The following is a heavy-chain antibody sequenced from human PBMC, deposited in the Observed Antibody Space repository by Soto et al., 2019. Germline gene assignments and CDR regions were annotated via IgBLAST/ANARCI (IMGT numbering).Heavy chain of an antibody. J-gene: IGHJ6*02. V-gene: IGHV1-18*01. D-gene: IGHD2-15*01. CDR3: AVVSCSGGSCYNSYGMDV. CDR2: ISAYNGNT. Sequence: ASVKVSCKASGYTFTSYGISWVRQAPGQGLEWMGWISAYNGNTNYAQKLQGRVTMTTDTSTSTAYMELRSLRSDDTAVYYCAVVSCSGGSCYNSYGMDVWGQGTTVTVSS. CDR1: GYTFTSYG.